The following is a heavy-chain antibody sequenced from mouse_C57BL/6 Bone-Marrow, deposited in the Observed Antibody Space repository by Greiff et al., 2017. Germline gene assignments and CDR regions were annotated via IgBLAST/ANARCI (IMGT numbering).Heavy chain of an antibody. CDR3: ARHDGNAMDY. CDR1: GFTFSDYY. J-gene: IGHJ4*01. CDR2: ISNGGGST. Sequence: EVKLVESGGGLVQPGGSLKLSCAASGFTFSDYYMYWVRQTPETRLEWVAYISNGGGSTYYPDTVKGRFTISRDNAKNTLYLQMSRLKTEDTAMYYCARHDGNAMDYWGQGTSVTVSS. D-gene: IGHD1-1*01. V-gene: IGHV5-12*01.